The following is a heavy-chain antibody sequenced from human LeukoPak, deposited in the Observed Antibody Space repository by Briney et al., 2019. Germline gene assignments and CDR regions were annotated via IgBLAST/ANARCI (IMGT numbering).Heavy chain of an antibody. V-gene: IGHV1-69*05. CDR1: GGTFSSYA. CDR3: ARETKLAGADDAFDI. Sequence: SVKVSCKASGGTFSSYAISWVRQAPGQGLEWMGRIIPIFGTANYAQKFQGRVTITTDESTSAAYMELSSLRSEDTAVYYCARETKLAGADDAFDIWGQGTMVTVSS. J-gene: IGHJ3*02. CDR2: IIPIFGTA. D-gene: IGHD6-6*01.